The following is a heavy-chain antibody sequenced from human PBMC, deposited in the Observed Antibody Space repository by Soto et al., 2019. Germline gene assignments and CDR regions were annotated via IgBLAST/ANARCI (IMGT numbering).Heavy chain of an antibody. J-gene: IGHJ4*02. CDR2: ISGGGGNS. CDR1: GFNFGDYT. Sequence: HLLESGGGLVQPGGSRRLSCAASGFNFGDYTMTWVRQAPGKELVWISTISGGGGNSYYADVVKGRFTITRDNSKNTLYLQMNSLKGEDTALYFCAKETFGVGWTLDFWGQGTLVTVSS. D-gene: IGHD6-19*01. CDR3: AKETFGVGWTLDF. V-gene: IGHV3-23*01.